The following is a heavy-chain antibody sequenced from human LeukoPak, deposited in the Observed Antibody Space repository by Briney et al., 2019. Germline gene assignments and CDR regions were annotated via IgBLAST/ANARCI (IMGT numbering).Heavy chain of an antibody. CDR2: INHSGST. Sequence: SETLSLTCAVYGGSFSGYYWSWIRQPPGKGLEWIGEINHSGSTNYNPSLKSRVTISVDTSKNQFSLKLSSVTAADTAVCYCAREARYYYDSSGSAGWFDPWGQGTLVTVSS. CDR3: AREARYYYDSSGSAGWFDP. J-gene: IGHJ5*02. V-gene: IGHV4-34*01. D-gene: IGHD3-22*01. CDR1: GGSFSGYY.